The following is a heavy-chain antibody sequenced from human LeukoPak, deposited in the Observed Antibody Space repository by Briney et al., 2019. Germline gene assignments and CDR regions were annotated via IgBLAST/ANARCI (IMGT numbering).Heavy chain of an antibody. J-gene: IGHJ4*02. D-gene: IGHD1-26*01. Sequence: ASVKVSCKVSGYTLTELSMHWVRQAPGKGLEWMGGFDPEDGETIYAQKFQGRVTMTEDTSTDTAYMELSSLRSEDTAVYYCATVGATTTGADYWGQGTLVTVSS. CDR2: FDPEDGET. CDR3: ATVGATTTGADY. V-gene: IGHV1-24*01. CDR1: GYTLTELS.